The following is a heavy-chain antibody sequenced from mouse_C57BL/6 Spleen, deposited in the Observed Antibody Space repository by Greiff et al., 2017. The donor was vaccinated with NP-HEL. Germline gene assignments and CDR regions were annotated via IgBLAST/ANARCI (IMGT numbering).Heavy chain of an antibody. CDR3: ARHDAFYAMDY. J-gene: IGHJ4*01. Sequence: QVQLQQSGAELVKPGASVKLSCKASGYTFTEYTIHWVKQRSGQGLEWIGWFYPGSGSIKYNEKFKDKATLTADKSSSTVYMELSRWTSEVDACYCCARHDAFYAMDYWGQGTSVTVSS. V-gene: IGHV1-62-2*01. CDR1: GYTFTEYT. CDR2: FYPGSGSI.